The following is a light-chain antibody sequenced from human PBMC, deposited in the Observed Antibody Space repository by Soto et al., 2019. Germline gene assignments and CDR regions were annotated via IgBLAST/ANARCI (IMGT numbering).Light chain of an antibody. Sequence: EIVMTQSPGTLSVSPGERATLSCRASQSVSSNLAWYQQKAGQAPRLLIYGASTRATGIPARFSGSGSGTEFTLTISSLQSEDFGVYYCQQRSNSITFGQGTRLEN. CDR1: QSVSSN. CDR3: QQRSNSIT. V-gene: IGKV3-15*01. J-gene: IGKJ5*01. CDR2: GAS.